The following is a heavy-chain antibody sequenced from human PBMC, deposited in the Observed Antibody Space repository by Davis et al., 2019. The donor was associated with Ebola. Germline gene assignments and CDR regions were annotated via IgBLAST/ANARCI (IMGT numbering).Heavy chain of an antibody. CDR3: ARGASEQWSGGLLDY. CDR2: IIPILGIA. J-gene: IGHJ4*02. CDR1: GGTFSSYA. D-gene: IGHD3-3*01. Sequence: SVKVSCKASGGTFSSYAISWVRQAPGQGLEWMGRIIPILGIANYAQKFQGRVTITADKSTSTAYMELSSLRSEDTAVYYCARGASEQWSGGLLDYWGQGTLVTVSS. V-gene: IGHV1-69*04.